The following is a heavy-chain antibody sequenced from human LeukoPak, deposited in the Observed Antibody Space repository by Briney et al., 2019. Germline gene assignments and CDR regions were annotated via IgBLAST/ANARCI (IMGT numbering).Heavy chain of an antibody. J-gene: IGHJ5*02. CDR2: INSDGSST. CDR1: GFTFSSYW. V-gene: IGHV3-74*01. Sequence: GGSLRLSCAASGFTFSSYWTHWVRQAPGKGLVWVSRINSDGSSTSYADSVKGRFTISRDNAKNTLYLQMNSLRAEDTAVYYCARMYGSGSRVNWFDPWGQGTLVTVSS. CDR3: ARMYGSGSRVNWFDP. D-gene: IGHD3-10*01.